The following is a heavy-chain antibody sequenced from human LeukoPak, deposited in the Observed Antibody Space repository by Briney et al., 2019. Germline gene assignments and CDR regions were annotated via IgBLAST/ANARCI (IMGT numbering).Heavy chain of an antibody. CDR1: GFTFSGYA. V-gene: IGHV3-23*01. Sequence: PGGSLRLSCAASGFTFSGYAMNWVRQAPGKGLEWVSGIGCDNNPHYTDSAKGRFTVSRDNSNYTLYLQMNSLRAGDTARYYCAKDLHNWSGIDCWGQGALVTVSS. J-gene: IGHJ4*02. D-gene: IGHD3-3*01. CDR2: IGCDNNP. CDR3: AKDLHNWSGIDC.